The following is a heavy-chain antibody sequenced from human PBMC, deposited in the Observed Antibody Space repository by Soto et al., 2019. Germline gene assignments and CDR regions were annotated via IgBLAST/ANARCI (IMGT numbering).Heavy chain of an antibody. J-gene: IGHJ4*02. Sequence: PSETLSLTCTVSGGSVSSGSYYWSWIRQPPGKGLEWIGYIYCSGSTNYNPSLKSRVTISVDTSKNQFSLKLSSVTAADTAVYYCATTPLYSSSPGATYSGQGTLAPVSS. V-gene: IGHV4-61*01. CDR1: GGSVSSGSYY. CDR3: ATTPLYSSSPGATY. D-gene: IGHD6-6*01. CDR2: IYCSGST.